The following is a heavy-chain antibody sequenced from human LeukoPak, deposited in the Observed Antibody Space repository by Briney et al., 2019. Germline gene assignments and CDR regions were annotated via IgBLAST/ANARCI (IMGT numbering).Heavy chain of an antibody. CDR1: GFTFGSYA. J-gene: IGHJ4*02. Sequence: GGFLRLSCAASGFTFGSYARSWFGQAPGKGLGWASAISGSGGSTYYADSVKGRFTISRDNSKNTLYLQMNSLRAEDTAVYYCANSFYYGSGSYYLDYWGQGTLVTVSS. V-gene: IGHV3-23*01. D-gene: IGHD3-10*01. CDR2: ISGSGGST. CDR3: ANSFYYGSGSYYLDY.